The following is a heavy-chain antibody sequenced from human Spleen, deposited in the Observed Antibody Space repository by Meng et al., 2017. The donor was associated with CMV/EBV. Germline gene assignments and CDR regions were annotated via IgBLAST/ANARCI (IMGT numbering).Heavy chain of an antibody. CDR1: GVRFNSYG. J-gene: IGHJ6*02. Sequence: GESLKISCAPSGVRFNSYGMHWVRQAPGKGLEWAAFIRYDGSDKYYADSVKGRFTISRDNSKNTLYLQMNSLRAEDTAVYYCAKDLKMESYCGGDCYYGMDVWGQGTTVTVSS. CDR3: AKDLKMESYCGGDCYYGMDV. V-gene: IGHV3-30*02. CDR2: IRYDGSDK. D-gene: IGHD2-21*01.